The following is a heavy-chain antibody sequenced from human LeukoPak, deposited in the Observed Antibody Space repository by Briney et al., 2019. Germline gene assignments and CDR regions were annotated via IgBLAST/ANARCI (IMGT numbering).Heavy chain of an antibody. CDR1: GGSISSGGYY. D-gene: IGHD2-2*01. V-gene: IGHV4-31*03. J-gene: IGHJ6*02. Sequence: PSETLSLTCTVSGGSISSGGYYWSWIRQHPGKGLEWIGYIYYSGSTYYNPSLKSRVTISVDTSKNQFSLKLSSVTAADTAVYYCARGGYCSSTSCYLEGSFYISGDYYYYGMDVWGQGTTVTVSS. CDR2: IYYSGST. CDR3: ARGGYCSSTSCYLEGSFYISGDYYYYGMDV.